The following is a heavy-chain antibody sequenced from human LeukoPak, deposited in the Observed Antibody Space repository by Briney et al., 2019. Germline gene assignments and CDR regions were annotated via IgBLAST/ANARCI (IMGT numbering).Heavy chain of an antibody. D-gene: IGHD6-13*01. Sequence: SVKVSCKASGGTFSSYAISWVRQAPGQGLEWMGRIIPIFGTANYAQKFQGRVTITTDESTSTAYMELSSLRSEDTAVYYCARDHIAAAGRSWFDPWGQGTLVTVSS. CDR2: IIPIFGTA. V-gene: IGHV1-69*05. CDR3: ARDHIAAAGRSWFDP. CDR1: GGTFSSYA. J-gene: IGHJ5*02.